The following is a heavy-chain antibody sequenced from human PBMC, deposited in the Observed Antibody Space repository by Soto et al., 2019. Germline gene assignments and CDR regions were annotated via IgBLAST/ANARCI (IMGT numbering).Heavy chain of an antibody. V-gene: IGHV2-5*02. CDR3: AQMDFDLYGMDV. J-gene: IGHJ6*02. Sequence: KPTQTLTLTCTFSGISLTNSGVGVSWIRQPPGKALEWLAVIYWDDAKHFSPSQKSRLTITKDTSKNQVVLTMTNMDSVDTATYFCAQMDFDLYGMDVWGQGTTVIVSS. D-gene: IGHD3-9*01. CDR2: IYWDDAK. CDR1: GISLTNSGVG.